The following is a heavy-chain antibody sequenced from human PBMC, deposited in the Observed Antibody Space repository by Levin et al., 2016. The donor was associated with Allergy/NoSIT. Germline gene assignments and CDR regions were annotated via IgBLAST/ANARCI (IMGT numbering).Heavy chain of an antibody. J-gene: IGHJ6*02. CDR1: GLTFSNYA. CDR3: AKNPLLLSFGESFALDV. CDR2: LSRSGSRT. D-gene: IGHD3-10*01. V-gene: IGHV3-23*01. Sequence: GESLKISCAASGLTFSNYAMSWVRQAPGKGLECVSALSRSGSRTYYADSVKGRFAISRDNSRNTLYLQMNSLRAEDTAVYYCAKNPLLLSFGESFALDVWGQGTTVTVSS.